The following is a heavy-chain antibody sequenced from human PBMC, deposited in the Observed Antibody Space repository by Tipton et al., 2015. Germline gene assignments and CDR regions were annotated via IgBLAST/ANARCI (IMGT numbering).Heavy chain of an antibody. CDR1: GASISSYY. J-gene: IGHJ6*02. CDR3: AREAAAPDFPGYSFGLDV. D-gene: IGHD6-13*01. Sequence: GLVKPSETLSLICSVSGASISSYYWSWIRQPAGKGLEWIGRIYSTGSTKYNPSLKSRVTISVDTSKNQFSLKLSSVTAADTAVYYCAREAAAPDFPGYSFGLDVWGQGTTVTVSS. CDR2: IYSTGST. V-gene: IGHV4-4*07.